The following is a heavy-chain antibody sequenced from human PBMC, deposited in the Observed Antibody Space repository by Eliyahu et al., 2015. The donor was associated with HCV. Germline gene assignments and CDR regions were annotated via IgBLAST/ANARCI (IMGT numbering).Heavy chain of an antibody. V-gene: IGHV1-69*04. CDR3: ARGIAAAGTGSAFDY. D-gene: IGHD6-13*01. Sequence: EVKKPGSSVKVSCKASGGTFSSYAISWVRQAPGQGLEWMGRIIPILGIANYAQKFQGRVTITADKSTSTAYMELSSLRSEDTAVYYCARGIAAAGTGSAFDYWGQGTLVTVSS. J-gene: IGHJ4*02. CDR2: IIPILGIA. CDR1: GGTFSSYA.